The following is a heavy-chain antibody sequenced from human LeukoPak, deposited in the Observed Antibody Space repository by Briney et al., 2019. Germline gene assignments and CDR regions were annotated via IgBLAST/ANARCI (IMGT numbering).Heavy chain of an antibody. J-gene: IGHJ4*02. CDR2: INPNSGGT. D-gene: IGHD2-21*02. Sequence: ASVKVSCEASGYTFTGYYMHWVRQAPGQGLEWMGWINPNSGGTNYAQKFQGRVTMTRDTSISTAYMELSRLRSDDTAVYYCARGPLYCGGDCYGFGFDYWGQGTLVTVSS. CDR1: GYTFTGYY. V-gene: IGHV1-2*02. CDR3: ARGPLYCGGDCYGFGFDY.